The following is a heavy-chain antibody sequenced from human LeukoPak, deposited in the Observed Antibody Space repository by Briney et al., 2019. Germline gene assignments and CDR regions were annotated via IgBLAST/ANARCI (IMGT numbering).Heavy chain of an antibody. Sequence: PGGSLRLSCATSGFTLSSYSMNWVRQAPGKGLEWVSYISSGSTTIYYVDSVKGRFTISRDNAKNSLYLQMNSLRAEDTAVYYCARGSLSDRGDYWGQGTLVTVSS. J-gene: IGHJ4*02. V-gene: IGHV3-48*01. CDR1: GFTLSSYS. D-gene: IGHD3-16*01. CDR3: ARGSLSDRGDY. CDR2: ISSGSTTI.